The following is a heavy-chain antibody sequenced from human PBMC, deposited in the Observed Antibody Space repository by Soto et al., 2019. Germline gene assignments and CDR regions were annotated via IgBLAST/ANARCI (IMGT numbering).Heavy chain of an antibody. D-gene: IGHD1-26*01. CDR3: AKGRYSGTYYPGY. Sequence: GGSLRLSCAASGFTFSSYAMNWVRQAPGKGLEWVSAISGSGGSTYYADSVKGRFTISRDKSKNTLYLQMNSLRAEDTAVYYCAKGRYSGTYYPGYWGQGTLVTVSS. V-gene: IGHV3-23*01. CDR2: ISGSGGST. J-gene: IGHJ4*02. CDR1: GFTFSSYA.